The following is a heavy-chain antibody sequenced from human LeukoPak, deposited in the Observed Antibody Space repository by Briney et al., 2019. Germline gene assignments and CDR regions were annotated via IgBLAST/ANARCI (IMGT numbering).Heavy chain of an antibody. Sequence: PSETLSLTCTVSGGSVSSVSYYWNWIRQPPGKVLEWLGHLYNTGSTNYNPSLKSRVTISIDTSKNQFSLKLYSVTAADTAVYFCARSVVAALDAFDIWGQGTMVTVSS. CDR1: GGSVSSVSYY. CDR2: LYNTGST. J-gene: IGHJ3*02. D-gene: IGHD2-15*01. CDR3: ARSVVAALDAFDI. V-gene: IGHV4-61*01.